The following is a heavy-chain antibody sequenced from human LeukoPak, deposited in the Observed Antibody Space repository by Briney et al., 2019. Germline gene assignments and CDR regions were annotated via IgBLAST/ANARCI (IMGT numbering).Heavy chain of an antibody. D-gene: IGHD5-18*01. CDR2: MQSTGNS. J-gene: IGHJ4*02. V-gene: IGHV4-59*01. CDR1: GDSISTYH. CDR3: ARDKRHSYGRYFDP. Sequence: SETLSLTCSVSGDSISTYHWNWIRKPPGKGLEWIGYMQSTGNSNYNPSLKNRVNIFVDMSRNQFVLNLRSVTAADTAVYYCARDKRHSYGRYFDPWGQGMLVTVPS.